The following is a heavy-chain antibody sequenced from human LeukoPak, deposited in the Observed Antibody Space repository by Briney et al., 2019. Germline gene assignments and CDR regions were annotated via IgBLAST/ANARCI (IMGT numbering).Heavy chain of an antibody. CDR3: ARVRGSYPHDAFDI. J-gene: IGHJ3*02. D-gene: IGHD1-26*01. V-gene: IGHV1-8*01. CDR1: GYTFTNYD. Sequence: ASVKVSCKASGYTFTNYDINWVRQATGQGLEWMGWMNPNSGNTGYAQKFQGRVTITRNTSISTAYMELSSLRSEDTAVYYCARVRGSYPHDAFDIWGQGTMVTVSS. CDR2: MNPNSGNT.